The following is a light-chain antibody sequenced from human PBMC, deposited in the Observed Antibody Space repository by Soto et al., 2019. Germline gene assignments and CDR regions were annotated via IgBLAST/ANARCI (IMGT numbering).Light chain of an antibody. CDR1: SSDVGRYKY. CDR2: EVS. V-gene: IGLV2-8*01. Sequence: QSVLTQPPSASGSPGQSVTISCTGTSSDVGRYKYVSWYQQHPGKAPKVMIHEVSNRPSGVPDRFSGSKSGNTASLTVSGLQAEDEADYYCSSYAGSNNYVFGTGTKLTVL. J-gene: IGLJ1*01. CDR3: SSYAGSNNYV.